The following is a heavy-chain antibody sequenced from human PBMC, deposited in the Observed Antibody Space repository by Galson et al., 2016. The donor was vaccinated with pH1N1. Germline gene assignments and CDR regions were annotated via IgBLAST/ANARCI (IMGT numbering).Heavy chain of an antibody. CDR3: IRDLGRLRES. CDR2: IDPSNGGT. J-gene: IGHJ5*02. Sequence: SVKVSCKASGYIFTSDYFHWVRQAPGQGLEWMGVIDPSNGGTTFAQKLQSLVTMTRDTSTSTVYMELRGLKSEDTAVYYCIRDLGRLRESWGQGTLVTVSS. V-gene: IGHV1-46*03. CDR1: GYIFTSDY. D-gene: IGHD1-26*01.